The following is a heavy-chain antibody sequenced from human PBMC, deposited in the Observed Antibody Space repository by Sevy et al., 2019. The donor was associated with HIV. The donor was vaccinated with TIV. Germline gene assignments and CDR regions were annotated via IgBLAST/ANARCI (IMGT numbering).Heavy chain of an antibody. CDR1: GYTLTELS. D-gene: IGHD3-22*01. J-gene: IGHJ6*02. CDR2: FDPEDGET. Sequence: ASVKVSCKVSGYTLTELSMHWVRQAPGKGLEWMGGFDPEDGETIYAQKFQGRVTMTEDRSTDTAYMELSSLRSEDTAVYYCASYEGGHYYDSSGPYYYYGMDVWGQGTTVTVSS. CDR3: ASYEGGHYYDSSGPYYYYGMDV. V-gene: IGHV1-24*01.